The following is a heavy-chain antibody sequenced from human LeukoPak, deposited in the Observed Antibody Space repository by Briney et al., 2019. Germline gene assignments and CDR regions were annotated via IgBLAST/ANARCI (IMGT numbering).Heavy chain of an antibody. CDR1: GFTFDDYA. CDR2: ISWNSGSI. V-gene: IGHV3-9*01. D-gene: IGHD3-10*01. Sequence: PGRSLRLSCAASGFTFDDYAMHWVRQAPGKGLEWVSGISWNSGSIGYADSGKGRFTISRDNAKNSLYLQMNSLRAEDTALYYCAKGYGSGSHFDYWGQGTLVTVSS. CDR3: AKGYGSGSHFDY. J-gene: IGHJ4*02.